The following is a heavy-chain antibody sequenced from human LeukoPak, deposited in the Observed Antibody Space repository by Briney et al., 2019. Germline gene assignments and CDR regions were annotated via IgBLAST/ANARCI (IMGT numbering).Heavy chain of an antibody. Sequence: SETLSLTCAVYGGSFSGYYWSWIRQPPGKGLEWIGEINHSGSTNYNPSLKSRVTISVDTSKNQFSLKLSSVTAADTAVYYCARGGGVTNFDYWGQGTLVTVSS. J-gene: IGHJ4*02. CDR1: GGSFSGYY. CDR2: INHSGST. V-gene: IGHV4-34*01. CDR3: ARGGGVTNFDY. D-gene: IGHD2-21*02.